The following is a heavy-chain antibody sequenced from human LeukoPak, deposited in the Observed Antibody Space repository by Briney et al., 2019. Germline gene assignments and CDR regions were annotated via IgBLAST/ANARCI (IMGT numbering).Heavy chain of an antibody. Sequence: GGSLRLSCAASGFPFSSYGMHWVRQAPGKGLEWVARLVYDARSDYANSVKGRFSISRDDSKNTLFLDMSNLRVEDTALYYCARDLSAAFDLWGQGVLVTVSS. V-gene: IGHV3-33*01. D-gene: IGHD6-19*01. CDR2: LVYDARS. CDR1: GFPFSSYG. CDR3: ARDLSAAFDL. J-gene: IGHJ4*02.